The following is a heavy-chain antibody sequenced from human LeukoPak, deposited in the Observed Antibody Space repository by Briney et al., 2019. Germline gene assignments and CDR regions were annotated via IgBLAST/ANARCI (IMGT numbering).Heavy chain of an antibody. CDR2: IRSKADSYTT. D-gene: IGHD6-13*01. CDR3: RAAADLNDY. Sequence: GGSLKLSCAASGFTFSGSAMHWVRQASGKGLEWLGRIRSKADSYTTAYAASVKGRFIVSRDDSKNTAYLQMNSLKTEDSAVYYCRAAADLNDYWGQGTLVTVSS. V-gene: IGHV3-73*01. CDR1: GFTFSGSA. J-gene: IGHJ4*02.